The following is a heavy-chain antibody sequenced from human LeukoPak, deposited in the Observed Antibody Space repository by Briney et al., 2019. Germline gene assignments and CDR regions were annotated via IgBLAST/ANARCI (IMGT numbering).Heavy chain of an antibody. D-gene: IGHD6-13*01. J-gene: IGHJ4*02. CDR1: GFTFSRYS. Sequence: GGSLRLSCAASGFTFSRYSMNWVRQALGKGLEWVSYISSSTSTIYYADSVKGRFTISRDNAKNSLYLQMNSLRAEDTAVYYCARDRVSGSSWYDVFDYWGQGTLVAVSS. V-gene: IGHV3-48*01. CDR3: ARDRVSGSSWYDVFDY. CDR2: ISSSTSTI.